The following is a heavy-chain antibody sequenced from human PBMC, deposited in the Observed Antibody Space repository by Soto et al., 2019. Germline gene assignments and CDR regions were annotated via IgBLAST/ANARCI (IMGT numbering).Heavy chain of an antibody. V-gene: IGHV3-30*18. D-gene: IGHD3-22*01. CDR3: AKMYYYDSSGYYHYYYYGMDV. Sequence: LRLSCAASGFTFSSYGMHWVRQAPGKGLEWVAVISYDGSNKYYADSVKGRFTISRDNSKNTLYLQMNSLRAEDTAVYYCAKMYYYDSSGYYHYYYYGMDVWGQGTTVTVSS. CDR1: GFTFSSYG. J-gene: IGHJ6*02. CDR2: ISYDGSNK.